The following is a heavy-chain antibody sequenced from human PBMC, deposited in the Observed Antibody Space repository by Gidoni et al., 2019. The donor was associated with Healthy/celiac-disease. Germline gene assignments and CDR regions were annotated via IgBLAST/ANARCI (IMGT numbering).Heavy chain of an antibody. CDR1: GYSFTSSW. V-gene: IGHV5-10-1*03. Sequence: EVQLVQSGAEVNKPGESLRISCQGSGYSFTSSWISWVRQMPGKGLEWMGRIDPSDSYTNYSPSFQGHVTISADKSISTAYLQWSSLKASDTAMYYCARHDGYCSGGSCYSGYFDLWGRGTLVTVSS. CDR2: IDPSDSYT. CDR3: ARHDGYCSGGSCYSGYFDL. D-gene: IGHD2-15*01. J-gene: IGHJ2*01.